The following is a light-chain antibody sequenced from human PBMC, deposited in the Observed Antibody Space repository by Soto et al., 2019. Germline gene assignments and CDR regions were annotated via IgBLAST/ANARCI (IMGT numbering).Light chain of an antibody. V-gene: IGKV1-39*01. CDR2: AAF. Sequence: DIQMTQSPSSLSASVGDRVTITCRASQSIVTYLNWYLQQQGKAPKLLIYAAFNLHNGVPSRFSGSGSGTEFTLTISSLQPEDFATYFCQQSYSAPQWTYGQGTKVDIK. J-gene: IGKJ1*01. CDR1: QSIVTY. CDR3: QQSYSAPQWT.